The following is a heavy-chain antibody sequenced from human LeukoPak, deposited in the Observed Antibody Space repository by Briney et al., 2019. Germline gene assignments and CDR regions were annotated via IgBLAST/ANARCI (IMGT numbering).Heavy chain of an antibody. Sequence: GGSLRLSCAASGFTFSSYEMNWVRQAPGKGLEWVSYISSSGSTIYYADSVKGRFTISRDNAKNSLYLQMNSLRAEDTAVYYCARAGYSSGWYTRMYNWFDPWGQGTLVTVSS. CDR2: ISSSGSTI. CDR3: ARAGYSSGWYTRMYNWFDP. CDR1: GFTFSSYE. V-gene: IGHV3-48*03. D-gene: IGHD6-19*01. J-gene: IGHJ5*02.